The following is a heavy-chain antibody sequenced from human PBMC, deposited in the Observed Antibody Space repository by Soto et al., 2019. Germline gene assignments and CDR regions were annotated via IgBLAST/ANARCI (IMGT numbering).Heavy chain of an antibody. D-gene: IGHD2-21*02. CDR3: ARGGHVVGVTAAFDY. CDR2: INPSGGHT. V-gene: IGHV1-46*03. Sequence: QVQLVQSGAEVKKPGASVKVSCKASGNTFSNYYIHWVRQAPGQGLEWMGTINPSGGHTTYAQKFRGRVSQTRDRSPRTLYMGGTRLRPEDTAVYYCARGGHVVGVTAAFDYWGQGTLVTVSS. J-gene: IGHJ4*02. CDR1: GNTFSNYY.